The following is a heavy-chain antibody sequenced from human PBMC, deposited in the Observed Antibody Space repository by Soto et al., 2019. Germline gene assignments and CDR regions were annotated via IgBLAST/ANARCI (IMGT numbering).Heavy chain of an antibody. J-gene: IGHJ6*02. V-gene: IGHV3-30*18. CDR3: AKDQSVATIPYYYNMDV. CDR2: ISYDGSNK. D-gene: IGHD5-12*01. CDR1: GFTFSSYG. Sequence: GGSLRLSCAASGFTFSSYGMHWVRQAPGKGLEWVAVISYDGSNKYYADSVKGRFTISRDNSKNTLYLQMNSLRAEDTAVYYCAKDQSVATIPYYYNMDVWGQGTTVTVS.